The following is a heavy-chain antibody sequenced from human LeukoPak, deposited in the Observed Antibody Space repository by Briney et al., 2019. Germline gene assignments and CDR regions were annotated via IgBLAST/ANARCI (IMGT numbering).Heavy chain of an antibody. V-gene: IGHV4-61*02. CDR3: ARGGHYYDTRDYPFDY. CDR1: GGSISNGRYY. Sequence: PSQTLSLTCTVSGGSISNGRYYWSWIRQPAGKGLEWVGRIYTSGSTNYNPSLRSRVTISVDTSKNQFSLKLSSVTAADTAVYYCARGGHYYDTRDYPFDYWGQGTLVTVSS. CDR2: IYTSGST. D-gene: IGHD3-22*01. J-gene: IGHJ4*02.